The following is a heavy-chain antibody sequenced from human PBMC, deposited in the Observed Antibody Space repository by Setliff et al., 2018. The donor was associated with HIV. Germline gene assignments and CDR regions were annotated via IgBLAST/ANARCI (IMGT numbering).Heavy chain of an antibody. Sequence: PGGSLRLSCAASGFSFSNYAMTWVRQAPGKGLEWVSTINSAERTFYADSVKGRFTISRDNSKNTLYLQMNSLRAEDTAVYYCTRLAYPHDYRGGGGMDVWGQGTTVTVSS. D-gene: IGHD4-4*01. CDR1: GFSFSNYA. J-gene: IGHJ6*02. CDR2: INSAERT. CDR3: TRLAYPHDYRGGGGMDV. V-gene: IGHV3-23*01.